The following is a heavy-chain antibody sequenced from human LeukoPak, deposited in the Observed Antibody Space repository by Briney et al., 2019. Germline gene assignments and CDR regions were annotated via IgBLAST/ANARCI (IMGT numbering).Heavy chain of an antibody. CDR3: ALEGGYCSSATCYGPDY. V-gene: IGHV3-23*01. Sequence: GGSLRLSCAASGFTFSSYAMSWVRQAPGKGLEWVSAISGSGGSTYYADSVKGRFTISRDNSKNTLYLQMNSLRAEDTAVYHCALEGGYCSSATCYGPDYWGQGNLVTVSS. D-gene: IGHD2-2*01. CDR1: GFTFSSYA. J-gene: IGHJ4*02. CDR2: ISGSGGST.